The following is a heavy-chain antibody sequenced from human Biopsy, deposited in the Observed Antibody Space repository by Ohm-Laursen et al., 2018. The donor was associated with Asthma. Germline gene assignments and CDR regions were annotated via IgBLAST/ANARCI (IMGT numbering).Heavy chain of an antibody. CDR1: GYTFSDSW. J-gene: IGHJ4*02. D-gene: IGHD1-7*01. Sequence: GESLKISCKPSGYTFSDSWIGWVRQMPGKGLEWMGIIFAANSETKYSPSFQGQVTISADISISTAFLQWSSLKASDTAIYYCARFIDGTFFVDYWGQGTLVTVSS. CDR3: ARFIDGTFFVDY. V-gene: IGHV5-51*01. CDR2: IFAANSET.